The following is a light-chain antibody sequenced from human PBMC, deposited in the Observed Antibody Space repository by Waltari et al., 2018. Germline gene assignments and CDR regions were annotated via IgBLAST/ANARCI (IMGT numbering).Light chain of an antibody. CDR3: QAWDSSSDVV. Sequence: SYELTQPPSVSVSPGQTASITCSGDKLGDKYACWYQQKPGQSPVLVIYQDTKRPSGIPEGFSGSNCGSAATLTISGTQAMDEADYYCQAWDSSSDVVFGGGTKLTVL. J-gene: IGLJ2*01. CDR1: KLGDKY. CDR2: QDT. V-gene: IGLV3-1*01.